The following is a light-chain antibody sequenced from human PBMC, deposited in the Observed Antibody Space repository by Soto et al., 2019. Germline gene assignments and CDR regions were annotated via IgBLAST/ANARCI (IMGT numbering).Light chain of an antibody. CDR1: QSVSSY. CDR3: QQRSDWVT. CDR2: DAP. J-gene: IGKJ5*01. V-gene: IGKV3-11*01. Sequence: EIVLTQSPATLSLSPGARATLSCRASQSVSSYLAWYQKKPGQAPRLLIYDAPNTATGIPARFSGSGSGTDFTLTISSLEPEDFAVYYCQQRSDWVTFGQGTRLEI.